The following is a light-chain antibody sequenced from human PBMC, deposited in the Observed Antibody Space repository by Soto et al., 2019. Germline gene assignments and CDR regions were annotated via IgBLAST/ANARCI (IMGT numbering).Light chain of an antibody. J-gene: IGKJ5*01. CDR3: QQSYSTPIT. V-gene: IGKV1-39*01. CDR1: QSISSY. CDR2: AAS. Sequence: DIQMTQSPSSLSASVGDRDTITCRASQSISSYLNWYQQKPGKAPKLLIYAASSLQSGVPSRFSGSGSGTDLTLTISSQQAEDFATYYCQQSYSTPITFGQGTRLEIK.